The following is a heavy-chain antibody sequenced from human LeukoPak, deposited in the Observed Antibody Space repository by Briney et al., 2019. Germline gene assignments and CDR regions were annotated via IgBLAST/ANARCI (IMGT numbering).Heavy chain of an antibody. CDR2: ISAYNGNT. D-gene: IGHD3-3*01. CDR3: AREELTRITIFGVAPDY. V-gene: IGHV1-18*01. Sequence: GASVKVSCKASGYTCTSYGISWVRQAPGQGLEWMGWISAYNGNTNYAQKLQGRVTMTTDTSTSTAYMELRSLRSDDTAVYYCAREELTRITIFGVAPDYWGQGTLVTVSS. CDR1: GYTCTSYG. J-gene: IGHJ4*02.